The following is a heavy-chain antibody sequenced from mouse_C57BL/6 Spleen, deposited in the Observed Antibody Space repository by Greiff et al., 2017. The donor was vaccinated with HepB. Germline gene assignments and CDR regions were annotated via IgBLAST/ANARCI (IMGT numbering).Heavy chain of an antibody. CDR3: VRGGTAQATSYFDY. J-gene: IGHJ2*01. CDR2: IRSKSNNYAT. Sequence: EVKLVESGGGLVQPKGSLKLSCAASGFSFNTYAMNWVRQAPGKGLEWVARIRSKSNNYATYYADSVKDRFTISRDDSESMLYLQMNNLKTEDTAMYYCVRGGTAQATSYFDYWGQGTTLTVSS. V-gene: IGHV10-1*01. CDR1: GFSFNTYA. D-gene: IGHD3-2*02.